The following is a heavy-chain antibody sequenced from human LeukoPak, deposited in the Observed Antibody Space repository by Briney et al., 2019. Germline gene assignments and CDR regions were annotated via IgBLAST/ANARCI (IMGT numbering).Heavy chain of an antibody. CDR3: ARDETHYDSSGYYYAH. J-gene: IGHJ4*02. V-gene: IGHV1-2*02. D-gene: IGHD3-22*01. Sequence: ASVKVSCKASGYTFTGYYMHWVRQAPGQGLEWMGWINPNSGGTNYAQKFQGRVTMTRDTSISTAYMELSRLRSDDTAVYYCARDETHYDSSGYYYAHWGQGTLVTVSS. CDR1: GYTFTGYY. CDR2: INPNSGGT.